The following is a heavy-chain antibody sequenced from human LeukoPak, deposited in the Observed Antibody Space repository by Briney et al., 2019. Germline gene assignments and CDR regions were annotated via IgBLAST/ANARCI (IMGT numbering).Heavy chain of an antibody. J-gene: IGHJ4*02. CDR2: IWSDGTNQ. V-gene: IGHV3-33*02. CDR1: GFTFSHYA. CDR3: AKDAQRGFDYSNSLQY. D-gene: IGHD4-11*01. Sequence: GGSLTLSCAASGFTFSHYAMHWVRQAPGKGLEWVAVIWSDGTNQYYADSARGRFTIYRDDFQKRVFLQMNSLRVEDTALYYCAKDAQRGFDYSNSLQYWGQGALVTVSS.